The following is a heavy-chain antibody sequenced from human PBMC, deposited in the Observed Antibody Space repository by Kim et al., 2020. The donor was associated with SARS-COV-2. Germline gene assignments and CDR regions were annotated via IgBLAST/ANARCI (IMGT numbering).Heavy chain of an antibody. CDR2: IYYSGSI. CDR3: ARHGSGSYSVYYYGMDV. V-gene: IGHV4-39*01. J-gene: IGHJ6*02. Sequence: SETLSLTCTVSGGSISSSGYYWGWIRQPPGKGLEWIGSIYYSGSIYYNPSLKSRVTISVDTSKNQFSLKLSSVTAADTAVYYCARHGSGSYSVYYYGMDVWGQGTTVTVSS. CDR1: GGSISSSGYY. D-gene: IGHD3-10*01.